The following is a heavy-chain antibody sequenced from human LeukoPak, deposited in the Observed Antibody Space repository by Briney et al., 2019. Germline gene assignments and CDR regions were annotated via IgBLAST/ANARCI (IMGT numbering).Heavy chain of an antibody. CDR1: GYTFTSYD. Sequence: GASVKVSCKASGYTFTSYDINWVRQATGQGLEWMGWMNPNSGNTGYAQKFQGRVTMTRNTSISTAYMELSSLRSEDTAVYYCARGNDYGDYVEFDYWGQGTLVTVSS. J-gene: IGHJ4*02. CDR2: MNPNSGNT. CDR3: ARGNDYGDYVEFDY. V-gene: IGHV1-8*01. D-gene: IGHD4-17*01.